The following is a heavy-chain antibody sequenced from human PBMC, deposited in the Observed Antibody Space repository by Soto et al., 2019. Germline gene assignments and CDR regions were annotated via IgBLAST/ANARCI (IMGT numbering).Heavy chain of an antibody. J-gene: IGHJ4*02. CDR1: GFTFSSYS. CDR2: ISSSSSTI. CDR3: ARDLYGATTFLFGSFDY. Sequence: GGSLRLSCAASGFTFSSYSMNWVRQAPGKGLECVSYISSSSSTIYYADSVKGRFTISRDNAKNSLYLQMNSLRDEDTAVYYCARDLYGATTFLFGSFDYRGQGTLDTGSS. V-gene: IGHV3-48*02. D-gene: IGHD3-3*01.